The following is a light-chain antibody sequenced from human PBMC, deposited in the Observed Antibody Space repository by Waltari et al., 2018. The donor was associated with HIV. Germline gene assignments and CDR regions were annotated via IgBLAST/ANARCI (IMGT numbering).Light chain of an antibody. CDR2: VDT. V-gene: IGLV1-40*01. J-gene: IGLJ2*01. CDR1: SSNIGTNHD. CDR3: QSYDSSLGVV. Sequence: QSVLTPPPSVSGAPGQRVTISCTGSSSNIGTNHDVHWYQQLPGTAPKLLIYVDTNRPSEIPDRFSGSKSGTSASLTITGLQAEDEADYYCQSYDSSLGVVFGGGTKLTVL.